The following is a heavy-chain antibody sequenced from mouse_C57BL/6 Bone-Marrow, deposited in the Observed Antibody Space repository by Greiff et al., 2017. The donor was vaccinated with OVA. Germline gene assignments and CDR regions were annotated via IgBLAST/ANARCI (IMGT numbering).Heavy chain of an antibody. CDR3: ARTSLLRYPGFDY. D-gene: IGHD1-1*01. CDR2: INPNNGGT. Sequence: EVQLQQSGPELVKPGASVKISCKASGYTFTDYYMNWVKQSHGKSLEWIGDINPNNGGTSYNQKFKGKATLTVDKSSSTAYMELRSLTSEDSAVYYCARTSLLRYPGFDYWGQGTTLTGSS. J-gene: IGHJ2*01. V-gene: IGHV1-26*01. CDR1: GYTFTDYY.